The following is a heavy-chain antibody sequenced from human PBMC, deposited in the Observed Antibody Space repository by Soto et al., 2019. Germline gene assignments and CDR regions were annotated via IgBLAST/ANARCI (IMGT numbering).Heavy chain of an antibody. CDR2: IHYNGNT. D-gene: IGHD3-9*01. Sequence: ETLSLTCTVSGGSISSYYWSWIRQPPGKGLEWIGYIHYNGNTNYNPSLKSRLTMSVDTSKNQLSLKLSSVTAADTALYYCARQYYDILTGYHYYFDYWGQGTLVTAPQ. J-gene: IGHJ4*02. CDR3: ARQYYDILTGYHYYFDY. CDR1: GGSISSYY. V-gene: IGHV4-59*08.